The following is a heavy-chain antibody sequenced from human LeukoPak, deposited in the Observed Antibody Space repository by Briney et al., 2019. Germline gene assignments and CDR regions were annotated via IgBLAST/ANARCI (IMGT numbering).Heavy chain of an antibody. CDR3: ARGVYIAAAQYAY. CDR2: IYYSGTT. D-gene: IGHD6-13*01. CDR1: GGSISSYY. Sequence: PSETLSLTCTVSGGSISSYYWSWIRQPSGKGLEWNGYIYYSGTTNYNPSLKSRVTISVDTSKNQFSLKLSSVTAADTAVYYCARGVYIAAAQYAYWGQGALVTVSS. J-gene: IGHJ4*02. V-gene: IGHV4-59*01.